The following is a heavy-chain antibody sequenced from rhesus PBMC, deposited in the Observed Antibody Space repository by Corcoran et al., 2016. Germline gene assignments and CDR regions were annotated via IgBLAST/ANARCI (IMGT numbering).Heavy chain of an antibody. D-gene: IGHD4-23*01. CDR1: GASISSYW. V-gene: IGHV4-80*01. J-gene: IGHJ3*01. Sequence: QVQLQESGPGLVKPSETLSLTCAVSGASISSYWWNWIRQPPGKGQEWIGEINGNSVSTTSTPSLKSRVTISKYASKNQFSLKLGSVTAADTAVYYCARPNTYDAFDFWGQGLRVTVSS. CDR3: ARPNTYDAFDF. CDR2: INGNSVST.